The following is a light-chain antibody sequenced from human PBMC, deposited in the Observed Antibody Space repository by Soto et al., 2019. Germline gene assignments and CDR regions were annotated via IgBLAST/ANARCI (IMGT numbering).Light chain of an antibody. CDR2: DAS. CDR1: QSINRW. Sequence: DIQMTQSPSTLSASVGDRVTINCRASQSINRWLAWYQQKPGKAPNLLIYDASTLKSGVPSRFSGVGSGTEFTLTISSLQPDDFAVYYCLQDYHLPITFGQGTRLEIK. V-gene: IGKV1-5*01. J-gene: IGKJ5*01. CDR3: LQDYHLPIT.